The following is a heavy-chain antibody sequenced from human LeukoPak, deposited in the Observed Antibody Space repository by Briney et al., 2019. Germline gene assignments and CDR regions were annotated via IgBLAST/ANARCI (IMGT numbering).Heavy chain of an antibody. Sequence: ASVKASCKASGYTFTSYGISWVRQAAGQGLEWMGWISAYNGNTNYAQKLQGRVTMTTDTSTSTAYMELRSLRSDDTAVYYCARDVGGRETTWPLGYNWFDPWGQGTLVTVSS. D-gene: IGHD1-26*01. CDR1: GYTFTSYG. V-gene: IGHV1-18*04. CDR3: ARDVGGRETTWPLGYNWFDP. J-gene: IGHJ5*02. CDR2: ISAYNGNT.